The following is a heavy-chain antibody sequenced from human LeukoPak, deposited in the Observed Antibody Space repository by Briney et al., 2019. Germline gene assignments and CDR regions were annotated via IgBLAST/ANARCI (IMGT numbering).Heavy chain of an antibody. D-gene: IGHD6-13*01. Sequence: PSETLSLTCTVSGDSISSSSYFWGWIRQPPGKGLEWIGSIYYSGSTYYNPSLKSRVTISVDTSKNQFSLKLSSVTAADTTVYYCARQSAAAAQYYFDYWGQGTLVTVSS. V-gene: IGHV4-39*01. CDR1: GDSISSSSYF. J-gene: IGHJ4*02. CDR3: ARQSAAAAQYYFDY. CDR2: IYYSGST.